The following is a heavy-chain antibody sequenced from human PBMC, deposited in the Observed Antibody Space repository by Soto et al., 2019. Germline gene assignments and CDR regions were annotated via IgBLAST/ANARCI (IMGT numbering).Heavy chain of an antibody. CDR2: ISAYNGKT. Sequence: VASGMVSCTTSRYTFTSCGISWVRQARGQGLEWMGWISAYNGKTNYAQKFRGRVTMTTDTATSTAYMELRSLRSDDTAVYYCARDISDYYYESRGPFDYWGQGTLVTVSS. J-gene: IGHJ4*02. V-gene: IGHV1-18*04. CDR3: ARDISDYYYESRGPFDY. CDR1: RYTFTSCG. D-gene: IGHD3-22*01.